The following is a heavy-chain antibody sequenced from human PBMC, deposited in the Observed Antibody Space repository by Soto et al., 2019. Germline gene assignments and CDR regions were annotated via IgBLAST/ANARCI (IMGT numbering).Heavy chain of an antibody. Sequence: SETLSLTCTVSGGSISSGGYYWSWIRQHPGKGLEWIGYIYYSGSTYYNPSLKSRVTISVDTSKNQFSLKLSSVTAADTAVYYCASLKLISGSPFFDYWGQGTLVTVSS. CDR2: IYYSGST. J-gene: IGHJ4*02. CDR1: GGSISSGGYY. V-gene: IGHV4-31*03. CDR3: ASLKLISGSPFFDY. D-gene: IGHD6-25*01.